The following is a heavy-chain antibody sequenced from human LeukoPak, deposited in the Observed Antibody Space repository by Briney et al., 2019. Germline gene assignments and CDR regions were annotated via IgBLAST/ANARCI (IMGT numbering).Heavy chain of an antibody. V-gene: IGHV3-49*03. Sequence: GGSLRLSCTASGFTFGDYAMSWFRQAPGKGLEWVGFIRSKAYGGTTEYAASVKGRFTISRDDSKSIAYLQMNSLKTEDTAVYYCTRVSYSSGWYYFDYWGQGTLVTVSS. D-gene: IGHD6-19*01. CDR3: TRVSYSSGWYYFDY. CDR1: GFTFGDYA. J-gene: IGHJ4*02. CDR2: IRSKAYGGTT.